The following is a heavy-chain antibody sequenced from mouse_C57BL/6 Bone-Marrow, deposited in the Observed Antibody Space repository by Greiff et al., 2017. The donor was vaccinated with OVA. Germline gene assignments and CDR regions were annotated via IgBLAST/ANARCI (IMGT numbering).Heavy chain of an antibody. Sequence: QVQLKESGAELVKPGASVKISCKASGYAFSSYWMNWVKQRPGKGLEWIGKICPGDGGTNYNGQIKGKATLTADKSSSTAYMQLSSLTSEDSAVYYCARGYFWCRGTTLTVSS. J-gene: IGHJ2*01. CDR2: ICPGDGGT. V-gene: IGHV1-80*01. CDR3: ARGYF. CDR1: GYAFSSYW.